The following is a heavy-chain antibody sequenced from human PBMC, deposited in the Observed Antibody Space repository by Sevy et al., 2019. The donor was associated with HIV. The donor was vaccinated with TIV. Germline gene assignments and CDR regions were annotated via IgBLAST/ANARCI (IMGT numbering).Heavy chain of an antibody. CDR3: AHRGEVGATKWIHAFDI. CDR2: IYWDDDK. CDR1: GFSLSTSGVG. Sequence: SGPTLVNPTQTLTLTCTFSGFSLSTSGVGVGWIRQPPGKALEWLALIYWDDDKRYSPSLKSRLTITKDTSKNQVVLTMTNMDPVDTATYYCAHRGEVGATKWIHAFDIWGQGTMVTVSS. D-gene: IGHD1-26*01. V-gene: IGHV2-5*02. J-gene: IGHJ3*02.